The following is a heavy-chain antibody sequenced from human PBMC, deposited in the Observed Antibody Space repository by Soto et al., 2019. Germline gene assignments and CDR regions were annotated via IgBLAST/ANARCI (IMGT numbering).Heavy chain of an antibody. CDR1: GFTFDDYA. CDR2: ISWNSGGI. J-gene: IGHJ4*02. V-gene: IGHV3-9*01. D-gene: IGHD3-16*01. CDR3: VKSWGVVGSASFFDH. Sequence: EVQLVESGGGLVQPGRSLRLSCAGSGFTFDDYAMHWVRQVPGKGLEWVSGISWNSGGIGFADSVKGRFTISRDNAKNSLYLQMNSLRPEDTAFYYFVKSWGVVGSASFFDHWGKGTLVTVSS.